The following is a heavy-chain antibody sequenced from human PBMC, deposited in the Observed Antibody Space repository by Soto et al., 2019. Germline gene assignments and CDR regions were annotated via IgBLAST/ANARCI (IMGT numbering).Heavy chain of an antibody. CDR3: ARDFAYFDS. V-gene: IGHV4-61*01. CDR1: GRSFKSGSYS. D-gene: IGHD3-3*01. CDR2: VYHTGRT. Sequence: QVQLQESGPGLVKPSETLSLTCTVSGRSFKSGSYSWSWIRQPPGKGLEWIGYVYHTGRTSYNPSLKSRVSISMDTSKNQFSLNLDSVTAADTAVYFCARDFAYFDSWGQGTLVTVSS. J-gene: IGHJ4*02.